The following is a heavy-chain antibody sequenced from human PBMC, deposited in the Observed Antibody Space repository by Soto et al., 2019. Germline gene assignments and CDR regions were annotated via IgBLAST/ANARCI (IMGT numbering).Heavy chain of an antibody. CDR3: AAGTITGTSYYYGMDV. CDR1: GFTFTSSA. J-gene: IGHJ6*02. CDR2: IVVGSGNT. D-gene: IGHD1-7*01. V-gene: IGHV1-58*01. Sequence: SVKVSCKASGFTFTSSAVQWVRQARGQRLEWIGWIVVGSGNTNYAQKFQERVTITRDMSTSTAYMELSSLRSEDTAVYYCAAGTITGTSYYYGMDVWGQGTTATVSS.